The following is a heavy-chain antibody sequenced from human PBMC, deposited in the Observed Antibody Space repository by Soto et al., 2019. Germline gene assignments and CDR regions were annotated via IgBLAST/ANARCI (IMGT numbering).Heavy chain of an antibody. Sequence: EVQLLESGGGLVQPGGSLRLSCAASGFSFSSYVMIWVRQAPGKGLEWVSAISGSAGSAYYADSVKGRFTISRDNSRNTLYLQMNSLRAEDTAVYFCAKGHSGSWGGRDFDYWGQGTLVTVSS. D-gene: IGHD2-15*01. CDR3: AKGHSGSWGGRDFDY. V-gene: IGHV3-23*01. J-gene: IGHJ4*02. CDR2: ISGSAGSA. CDR1: GFSFSSYV.